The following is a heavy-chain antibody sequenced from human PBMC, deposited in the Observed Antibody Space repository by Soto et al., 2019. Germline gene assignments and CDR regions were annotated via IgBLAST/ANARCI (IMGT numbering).Heavy chain of an antibody. Sequence: GGSLRLSCAASGFTFSDYYMSWIRQAPGKGLEWVSYISSSGSTIYYADSVKGRFTISRDNAKNSLYLQMNSLRAEDTAVYYCARENCTNGVCYLNFDYWGQGTLVTVSS. D-gene: IGHD2-8*01. CDR3: ARENCTNGVCYLNFDY. V-gene: IGHV3-11*01. J-gene: IGHJ4*02. CDR2: ISSSGSTI. CDR1: GFTFSDYY.